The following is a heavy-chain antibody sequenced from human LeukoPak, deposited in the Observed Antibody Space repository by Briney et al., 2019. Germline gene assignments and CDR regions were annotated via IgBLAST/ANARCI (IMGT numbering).Heavy chain of an antibody. CDR2: ISAYNGNT. V-gene: IGHV1-18*01. CDR3: ARDSKRVYDSSGYYSL. D-gene: IGHD3-22*01. J-gene: IGHJ4*02. Sequence: ASVKVSCKASGCTFTSYGISWVRQAPGQGLEWMGWISAYNGNTNYAQKLQGRVTMATDTSTSTAYMELRSLRSDDTAVYYCARDSKRVYDSSGYYSLWGQGTLVTVSS. CDR1: GCTFTSYG.